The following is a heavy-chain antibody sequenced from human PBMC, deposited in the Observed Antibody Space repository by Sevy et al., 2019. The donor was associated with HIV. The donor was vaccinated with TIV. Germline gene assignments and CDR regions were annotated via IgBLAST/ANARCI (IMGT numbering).Heavy chain of an antibody. CDR2: FDPEDGET. CDR1: GHTLTEIS. Sequence: ASVKVSCKVSGHTLTEISMHWVRQTPGRGLEWMGRFDPEDGETIYAQKFQGRITMTEDTSTDTAYLEPSSLRSEDTAVYYCATAREYYEDNSGYFDYWGPGTLVTVSS. D-gene: IGHD3-22*01. CDR3: ATAREYYEDNSGYFDY. J-gene: IGHJ4*02. V-gene: IGHV1-24*01.